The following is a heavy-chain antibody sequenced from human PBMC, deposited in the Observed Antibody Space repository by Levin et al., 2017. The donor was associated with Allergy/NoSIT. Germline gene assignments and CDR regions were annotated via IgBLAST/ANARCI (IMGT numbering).Heavy chain of an antibody. J-gene: IGHJ4*02. CDR3: ARGFLEWLAAFDY. V-gene: IGHV4-34*01. D-gene: IGHD3-3*01. CDR1: GGSFSGYY. Sequence: PSQTLSLTCAVYGGSFSGYYWSWIRQPPGKGLEWIGEINHSGSTNYNPSLKSRVTISVDTSKNQFSLKLSSVTAADTAVYYCARGFLEWLAAFDYWGQGTLVTVSS. CDR2: INHSGST.